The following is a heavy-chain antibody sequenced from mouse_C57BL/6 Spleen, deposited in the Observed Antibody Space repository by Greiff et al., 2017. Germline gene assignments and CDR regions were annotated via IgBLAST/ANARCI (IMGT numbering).Heavy chain of an antibody. CDR2: IYPGSGST. J-gene: IGHJ2*01. CDR3: ARSFYDYGYYFDY. CDR1: GYTFTRYW. Sequence: VQLQQSGAELVKPGASVKMSCKASGYTFTRYWITWVKQRPGQGLEWIGDIYPGSGSTNYNEKFKSKATLTVDTSSSTAYMQLSSLTSEDSAVYYCARSFYDYGYYFDYWGQGTTLTVSS. D-gene: IGHD2-4*01. V-gene: IGHV1-55*01.